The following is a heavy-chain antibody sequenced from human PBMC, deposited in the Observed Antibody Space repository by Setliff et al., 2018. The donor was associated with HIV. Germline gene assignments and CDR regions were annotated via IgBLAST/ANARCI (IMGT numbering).Heavy chain of an antibody. CDR2: IYFSGGT. J-gene: IGHJ5*02. V-gene: IGHV4-59*12. CDR1: GVSITSYY. Sequence: PSETLSLTCTVSGVSITSYYWSWIRQSPGKGLEWIGYIYFSGGTHYNPSLKSRVTISVDRSKNQFSLKLSSVTAADTAIYYCARESLRRVSRYFLNWFDPWGQGTLVTVSS. CDR3: ARESLRRVSRYFLNWFDP. D-gene: IGHD3-9*01.